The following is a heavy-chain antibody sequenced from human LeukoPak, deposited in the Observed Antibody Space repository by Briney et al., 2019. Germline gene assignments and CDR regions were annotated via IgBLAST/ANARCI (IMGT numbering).Heavy chain of an antibody. J-gene: IGHJ3*02. V-gene: IGHV4-59*08. D-gene: IGHD5-18*01. CDR1: GGSISSYY. CDR2: IYYSGST. CDR3: ARHARYSYGPDAFDI. Sequence: SETLSLTCTVSGGSISSYYWSWIRQPPGKGLEWIGYIYYSGSTNYNPSLKSRVTISVDTSKNQFSLKLSSVTAADTAVYYCARHARYSYGPDAFDIWGQGTMVTVSS.